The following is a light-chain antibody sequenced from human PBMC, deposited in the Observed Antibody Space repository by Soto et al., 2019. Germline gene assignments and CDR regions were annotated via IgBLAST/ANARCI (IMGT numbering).Light chain of an antibody. CDR3: SSYTISTTLV. V-gene: IGLV2-14*01. Sequence: QSVLTQPASVSGSPGQSITISCTGTSSDVGAYNFVSWYQQYPGKVPKLMIFDVSNRPSGVSSRFSGSKSGNTASLTISGLQAEDEAEYYCSSYTISTTLVFGAGTKLTVL. CDR1: SSDVGAYNF. J-gene: IGLJ1*01. CDR2: DVS.